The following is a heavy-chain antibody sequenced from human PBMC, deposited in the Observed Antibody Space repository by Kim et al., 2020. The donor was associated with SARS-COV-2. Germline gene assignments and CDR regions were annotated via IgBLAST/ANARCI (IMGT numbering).Heavy chain of an antibody. CDR3: ARESGDMWQPGVDY. V-gene: IGHV1-18*01. D-gene: IGHD3-9*01. CDR1: SYTFTSYG. Sequence: ASVKVSCKASSYTFTSYGISWVRQAPGQGLEWMGWISAYNGNTNYAQKLQGRVTMTTDTSTSTAYMELRSLRSDDTAVYYCARESGDMWQPGVDYWGQGTLVTVSS. J-gene: IGHJ4*02. CDR2: ISAYNGNT.